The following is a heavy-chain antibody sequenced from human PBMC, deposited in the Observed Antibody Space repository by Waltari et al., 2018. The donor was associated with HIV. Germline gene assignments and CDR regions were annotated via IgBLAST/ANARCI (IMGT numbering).Heavy chain of an antibody. CDR3: AAGYPNDAFDI. V-gene: IGHV1-58*01. CDR2: IVVGSGNT. Sequence: QMQLVQSGPEVKKPGTSVKVSCKASGFTFTSSAVQWVRQARGQRLEWIGWIVVGSGNTNYAQKFQERVTITRDMSTSTAYMELSSLRSEDTAVYYCAAGYPNDAFDIWGQGTMVTVSS. J-gene: IGHJ3*02. CDR1: GFTFTSSA. D-gene: IGHD2-15*01.